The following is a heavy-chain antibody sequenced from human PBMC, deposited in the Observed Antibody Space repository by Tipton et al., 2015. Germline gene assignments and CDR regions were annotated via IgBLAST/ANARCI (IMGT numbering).Heavy chain of an antibody. CDR3: AREGDTYSFFEY. CDR2: IYNNVNI. Sequence: TLSLTCTVSGGSISNYYWSWIRQPPGKGLEWIGYIYNNVNINYNPSLKSRVTMSVDTSKYQFSLEVTPVTAADTAVYFCAREGDTYSFFEYWGEGILVTVSS. J-gene: IGHJ4*02. V-gene: IGHV4-59*01. CDR1: GGSISNYY. D-gene: IGHD5-18*01.